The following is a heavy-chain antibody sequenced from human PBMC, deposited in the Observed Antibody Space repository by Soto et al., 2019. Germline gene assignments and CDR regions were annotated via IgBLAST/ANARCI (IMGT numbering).Heavy chain of an antibody. J-gene: IGHJ6*02. D-gene: IGHD2-21*02. CDR1: GGTFSSYA. Sequence: QVQLVQSGAEVKKPGSSVKVSCKASGGTFSSYAISWVRQAPGQGLEWMGGIIPIFGTANYAQKFQGRVTITADKSTSTAYMELSSLRSEDTAVYYCARSGVTAILDYYYYGMDVWGQGTTVTVSS. CDR3: ARSGVTAILDYYYYGMDV. CDR2: IIPIFGTA. V-gene: IGHV1-69*06.